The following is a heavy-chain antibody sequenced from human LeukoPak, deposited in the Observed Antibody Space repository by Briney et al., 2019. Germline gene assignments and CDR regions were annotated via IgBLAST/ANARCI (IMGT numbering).Heavy chain of an antibody. Sequence: SVKVSCKASGGTFSSYAISWVRQAPGQGLEWMGGIIPIFGTANYAQKFQGRVTITTDESTSTAYMELSSLRSEDTAAYYCARDLRLYCSSTSCFQGQHWGQGTLVTVSS. J-gene: IGHJ1*01. CDR3: ARDLRLYCSSTSCFQGQH. CDR2: IIPIFGTA. D-gene: IGHD2-2*01. V-gene: IGHV1-69*05. CDR1: GGTFSSYA.